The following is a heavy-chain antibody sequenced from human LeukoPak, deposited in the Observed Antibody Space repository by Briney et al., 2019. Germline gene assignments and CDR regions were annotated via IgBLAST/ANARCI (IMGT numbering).Heavy chain of an antibody. J-gene: IGHJ3*02. D-gene: IGHD2-15*01. CDR3: AKANVKYCSGGSCFDAFDI. Sequence: GGSLRLSCAASRFTFSSYEMHWVRQAPGKGLEWVAVISHDGNNKYYTDSVKGRFTITRDNSKNTLYLQMNSLRAEDTAVYYCAKANVKYCSGGSCFDAFDIWGQGTMVTVSS. CDR1: RFTFSSYE. CDR2: ISHDGNNK. V-gene: IGHV3-30*04.